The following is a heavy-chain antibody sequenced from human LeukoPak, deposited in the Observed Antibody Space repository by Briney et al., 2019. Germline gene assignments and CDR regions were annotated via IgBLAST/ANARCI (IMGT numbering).Heavy chain of an antibody. Sequence: GGSLRLSCAASGFTFSSYAMHWVRQAPGKGLEWVAVISYDGSNKYYADSVKGRFTISRDNSKNTLYLQMNSLRAEDTAIYYCARLYRSSSWYGIDYWGQGTLVTVSS. CDR2: ISYDGSNK. CDR3: ARLYRSSSWYGIDY. V-gene: IGHV3-30*04. D-gene: IGHD6-13*01. J-gene: IGHJ4*02. CDR1: GFTFSSYA.